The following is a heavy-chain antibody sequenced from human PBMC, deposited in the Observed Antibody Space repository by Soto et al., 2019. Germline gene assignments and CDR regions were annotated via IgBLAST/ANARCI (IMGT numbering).Heavy chain of an antibody. J-gene: IGHJ6*02. CDR2: IYSGGST. V-gene: IGHV3-53*01. Sequence: PGGSLRLSCAASGFTVSSNYMSWVRQAPGKGLEWVSVIYSGGSTYYADSVKGRLTISRDNSKNTLYLQMNSLRAEDTAVYYCARVLRFLDLYYYYGMDVWGQGTTVTVSS. CDR3: ARVLRFLDLYYYYGMDV. D-gene: IGHD3-3*01. CDR1: GFTVSSNY.